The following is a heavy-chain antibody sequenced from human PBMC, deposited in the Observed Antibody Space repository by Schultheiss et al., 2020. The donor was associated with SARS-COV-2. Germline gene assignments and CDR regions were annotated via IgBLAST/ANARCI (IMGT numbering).Heavy chain of an antibody. J-gene: IGHJ6*02. CDR3: AAHYSGYGVPPLGYYYYGMDV. CDR1: GFTFSSYE. Sequence: GESLKISCAASGFTFSSYEMNWVRQAPGKGLEWVSYISSSGSTIYYADSVKGRFTISRDNAKNSLYLQMNSLRAEDTAVYYCAAHYSGYGVPPLGYYYYGMDVWGQGTTVTVSS. V-gene: IGHV3-48*03. D-gene: IGHD5-12*01. CDR2: ISSSGSTI.